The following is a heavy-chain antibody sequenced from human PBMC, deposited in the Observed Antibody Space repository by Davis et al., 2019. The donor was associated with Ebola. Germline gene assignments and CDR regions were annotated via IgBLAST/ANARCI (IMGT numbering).Heavy chain of an antibody. V-gene: IGHV3-74*01. CDR3: ARERGSYLYYYYGMDV. CDR1: GFTFSSYA. CDR2: INSDGSST. J-gene: IGHJ6*02. Sequence: GESLKISCAASGFTFSSYAMSWVRQAPGKGLVWVSRINSDGSSTSYADSVKGRFTISRDNAKNTLYLQMNSLRAEDTAVYYCARERGSYLYYYYGMDVWGQGTTVTVSS. D-gene: IGHD1-26*01.